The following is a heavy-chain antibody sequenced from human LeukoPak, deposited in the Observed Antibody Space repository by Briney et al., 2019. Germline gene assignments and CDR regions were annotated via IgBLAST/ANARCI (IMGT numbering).Heavy chain of an antibody. Sequence: SETLSLTCTVSGGSISSSSYYWGWIRQPPGKGLEWIGSIYYSGSTYYNPSLKNRVTISVDASKNQFSLKLSSVTAADTAVYYCARDSFRVVAATFDYWGQGTLVTVSS. V-gene: IGHV4-39*07. J-gene: IGHJ4*02. CDR1: GGSISSSSYY. CDR3: ARDSFRVVAATFDY. D-gene: IGHD2-15*01. CDR2: IYYSGST.